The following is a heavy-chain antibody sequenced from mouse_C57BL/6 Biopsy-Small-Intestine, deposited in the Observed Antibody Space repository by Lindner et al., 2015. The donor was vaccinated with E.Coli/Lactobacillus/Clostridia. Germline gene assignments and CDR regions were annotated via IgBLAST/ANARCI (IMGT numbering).Heavy chain of an antibody. CDR1: GGTFSSNT. V-gene: IGHV1-74*01. J-gene: IGHJ4*01. CDR3: ARGKFHCSSPTCYNDLDY. D-gene: IGHD1-1*01. CDR2: IIPFLHIT. Sequence: SVKVSCKTSGGTFSSNTLNWVRQAPGQGLEWMGRIIPFLHITNYAQKFQGRVTITADESTSTAYMELSSLTSEDTAVYYCARGKFHCSSPTCYNDLDYWGQGTLVTVSS.